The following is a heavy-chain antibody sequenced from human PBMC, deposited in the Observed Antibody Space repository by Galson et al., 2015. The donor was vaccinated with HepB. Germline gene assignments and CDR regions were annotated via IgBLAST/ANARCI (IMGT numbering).Heavy chain of an antibody. CDR3: ARSLQYFVAFDY. CDR2: ISYDGSNK. D-gene: IGHD4-11*01. V-gene: IGHV3-30-3*01. J-gene: IGHJ4*02. CDR1: GFTFSSYA. Sequence: SLRLSCAASGFTFSSYAMHWVRQAPGKGLEWVAVISYDGSNKYYADSVKGRFTISRDNSKNTLYLQMNSLRAEDTAVYYCARSLQYFVAFDYWGQGTLVTVSS.